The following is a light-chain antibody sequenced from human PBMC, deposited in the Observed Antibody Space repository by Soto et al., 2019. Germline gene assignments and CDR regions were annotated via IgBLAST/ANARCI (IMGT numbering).Light chain of an antibody. CDR1: SNDVGGYNY. V-gene: IGLV2-8*01. Sequence: QSVVTQPPSASGSPGQSVTISCTGTSNDVGGYNYVSWYQQHPGKAPKLMIYEVNKRPSGVPDRFSGSKSGNMASLTVSGLQAEDEADYYCSSFAVSNSFAFGTGTKVTVL. CDR3: SSFAVSNSFA. J-gene: IGLJ1*01. CDR2: EVN.